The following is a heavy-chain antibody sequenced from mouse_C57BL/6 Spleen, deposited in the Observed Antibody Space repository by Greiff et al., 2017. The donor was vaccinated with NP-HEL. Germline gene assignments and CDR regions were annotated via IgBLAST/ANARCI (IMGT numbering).Heavy chain of an antibody. CDR2: INPNNGGT. V-gene: IGHV1-18*01. CDR3: ARESYYYGSRRGFAY. CDR1: GYTFTDYN. Sequence: EVKLMESGPELVKPGASVKIPCKASGYTFTDYNMDWVKQSHGKSLEWIGDINPNNGGTIYNQKFKGKATLTVDKSSSTAYMELRSLTSEDTAVYYCARESYYYGSRRGFAYWGQGTLVTVSA. J-gene: IGHJ3*01. D-gene: IGHD1-1*01.